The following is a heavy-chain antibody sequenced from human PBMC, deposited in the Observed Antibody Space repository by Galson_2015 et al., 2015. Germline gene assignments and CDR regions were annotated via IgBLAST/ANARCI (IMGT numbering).Heavy chain of an antibody. CDR1: GFTFSSYA. Sequence: SLRLSCAASGFTFSSYAMSWVRQAPGKGLEWVSSISAGGGSAYYADSVQGRFTISRDNSKNTLYLRMNSLRAEDTAVYHCAQDRRQGSGYYGWFDPWGQGTLVTVSS. D-gene: IGHD3-22*01. CDR2: ISAGGGSA. CDR3: AQDRRQGSGYYGWFDP. V-gene: IGHV3-23*01. J-gene: IGHJ5*02.